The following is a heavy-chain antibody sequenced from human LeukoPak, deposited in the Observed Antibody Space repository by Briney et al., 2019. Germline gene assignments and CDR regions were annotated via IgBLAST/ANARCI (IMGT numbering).Heavy chain of an antibody. CDR3: ARDPVEISYDY. D-gene: IGHD5-24*01. CDR1: GFTFSDYY. Sequence: PGGSLTLSCAASGFTFSDYYMSWIRQAPGKGLEWVSYISSSGSNIYYADSVRRRFTISRDNAKNSLYLQMISLRAEDTAVYYCARDPVEISYDYWGQGTLVTVSS. V-gene: IGHV3-11*04. CDR2: ISSSGSNI. J-gene: IGHJ4*02.